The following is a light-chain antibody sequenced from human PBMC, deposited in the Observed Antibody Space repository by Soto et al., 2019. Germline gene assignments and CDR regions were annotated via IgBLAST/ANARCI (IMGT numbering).Light chain of an antibody. CDR3: CSYAGSSTLV. J-gene: IGLJ2*01. V-gene: IGLV2-23*01. CDR2: EGS. Sequence: QSALTQPASVSGSLGQSITISCTGTSSDVGSYNLVSWYQQHPGKAPKLMIYEGSKRPSGVSNRFSGSKSGNTASLTISGLQAEVEADYYCCSYAGSSTLVFGGGTKLTVL. CDR1: SSDVGSYNL.